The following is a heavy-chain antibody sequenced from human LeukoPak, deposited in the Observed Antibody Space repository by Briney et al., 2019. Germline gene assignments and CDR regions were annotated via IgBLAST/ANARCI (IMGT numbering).Heavy chain of an antibody. CDR3: VRDRWLDT. Sequence: SETLSLTCTVSGASISSYYWSWIRPPPGKGLEWIGYVHYSGDTNSNPSLRSRVTMSVDMSRNQFSLKLSSVTAADTAVYYCVRDRWLDTWGQGTLVTVSS. V-gene: IGHV4-59*01. CDR1: GASISSYY. J-gene: IGHJ5*02. CDR2: VHYSGDT. D-gene: IGHD5-12*01.